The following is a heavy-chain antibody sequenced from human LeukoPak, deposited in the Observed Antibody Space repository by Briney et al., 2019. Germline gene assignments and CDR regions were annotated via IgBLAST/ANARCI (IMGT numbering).Heavy chain of an antibody. D-gene: IGHD6-19*01. CDR2: ISGSGGST. CDR1: GFTFSSYA. J-gene: IGHJ4*02. V-gene: IGHV3-23*01. CDR3: ASQGPIAVAGFDY. Sequence: GGSLRLSCAASGFTFSSYAMNWVRQAPGKGLEWVSAISGSGGSTYYADSVKGRFTISRDNSKNTLYLQMNSLRAEDTAVYYCASQGPIAVAGFDYWGQGTLVTVSS.